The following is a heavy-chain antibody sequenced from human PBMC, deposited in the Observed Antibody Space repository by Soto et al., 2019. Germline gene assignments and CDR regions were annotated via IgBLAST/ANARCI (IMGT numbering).Heavy chain of an antibody. CDR2: IIPIFGTA. CDR1: GGTFSSYA. CDR3: ARGPGVYSSSGTLYYYYGMDV. J-gene: IGHJ6*02. Sequence: QVQLVQSGAEVKKPGSSVKFSCKASGGTFSSYAISWVRQAPGQGLEWMGGIIPIFGTANYAQKFQGRVTITADKATSTAYMGLSSLRSEDTAVYYCARGPGVYSSSGTLYYYYGMDVWGRGTTVTLSS. V-gene: IGHV1-69*06. D-gene: IGHD6-6*01.